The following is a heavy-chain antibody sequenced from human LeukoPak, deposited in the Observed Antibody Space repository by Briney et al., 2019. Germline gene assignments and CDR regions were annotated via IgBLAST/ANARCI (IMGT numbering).Heavy chain of an antibody. V-gene: IGHV3-48*04. CDR1: GFTFSSYS. D-gene: IGHD1/OR15-1a*01. Sequence: PGGSLRLSCAASGFTFSSYSMNWVRQAPGKGLEWVSYISGSGSTIYYADSVKGRFTISSDNAKKSLYLQMNSLRAEDTAVYYCAGEFSNKREAYWGQGTLVTVSS. J-gene: IGHJ4*02. CDR3: AGEFSNKREAY. CDR2: ISGSGSTI.